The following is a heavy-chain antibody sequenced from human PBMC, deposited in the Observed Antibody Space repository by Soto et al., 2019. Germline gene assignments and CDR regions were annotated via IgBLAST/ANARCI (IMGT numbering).Heavy chain of an antibody. V-gene: IGHV1-3*01. Sequence: ASVKVSCKASGYTFTSYAMHWVRQAPGQRLEWMGWINAGNGNTKYSQKFQGRVTITTDTSTSTAYMELSSLRSEDTAVYYCARGPSSNIVVVPDHPDAFDIWGQGTMVTVSS. CDR3: ARGPSSNIVVVPDHPDAFDI. D-gene: IGHD2-2*01. CDR1: GYTFTSYA. CDR2: INAGNGNT. J-gene: IGHJ3*02.